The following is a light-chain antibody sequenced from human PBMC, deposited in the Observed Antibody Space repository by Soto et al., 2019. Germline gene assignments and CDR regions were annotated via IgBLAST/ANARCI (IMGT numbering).Light chain of an antibody. CDR1: SSNIGAGYD. V-gene: IGLV1-40*01. J-gene: IGLJ1*01. Sequence: QSVLTQPPSVSGAPGQRVTISFTGSSSNIGAGYDVHWYQQLPGTAPKLLIYVNSNRPSGVPDRFSGSKSGTSASLAITGLQAEDEADYYCQSYDSSLSGYVFGTGSKVTGL. CDR2: VNS. CDR3: QSYDSSLSGYV.